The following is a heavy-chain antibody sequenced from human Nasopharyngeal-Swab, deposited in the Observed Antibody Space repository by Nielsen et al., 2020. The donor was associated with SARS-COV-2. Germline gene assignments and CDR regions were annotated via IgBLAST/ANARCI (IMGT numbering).Heavy chain of an antibody. V-gene: IGHV3-30*18. CDR3: AKDREATYYYGSGSFDY. J-gene: IGHJ4*02. CDR2: ISYDGSNK. D-gene: IGHD3-10*01. CDR1: GFTFSSYG. Sequence: GASLQISCAASGFTFSSYGMHWVRQAPGKGLEWVAVISYDGSNKYYADSVKGRFTISRDNSKNTLYLQMNSLRAEDTAVYYCAKDREATYYYGSGSFDYWGQGTLVTVSS.